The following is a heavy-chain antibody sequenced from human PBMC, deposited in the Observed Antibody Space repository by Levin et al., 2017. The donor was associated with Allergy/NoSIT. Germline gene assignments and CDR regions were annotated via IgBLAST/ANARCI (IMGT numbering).Heavy chain of an antibody. V-gene: IGHV1-18*01. CDR1: GYIFTSNG. CDR3: ARGSYSSGPYNWFDP. CDR2: ISVYNGNT. D-gene: IGHD6-19*01. Sequence: ASVKVSCKASGYIFTSNGLIWVRQAPGQGLEWMGWISVYNGNTNYAQKLQGRVTMTTDTSTSTAYIELRSLRSDDTAVYYCARGSYSSGPYNWFDPWGQGTLVTVSS. J-gene: IGHJ5*02.